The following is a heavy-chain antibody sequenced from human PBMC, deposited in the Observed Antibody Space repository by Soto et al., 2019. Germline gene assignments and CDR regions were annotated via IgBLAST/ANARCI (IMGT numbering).Heavy chain of an antibody. CDR3: ASADILTGYFFDP. D-gene: IGHD3-9*01. J-gene: IGHJ5*02. CDR1: GGSISSGGYY. V-gene: IGHV4-30-4*08. Sequence: SETLSLTCTVSGGSISSGGYYWSWIRQHPGKGLEWIGYIYYSGSTYYNPSLKSRVTISVDTSKNQFSLKLSSVTAADTAVYYCASADILTGYFFDPWGQGTLVTVSS. CDR2: IYYSGST.